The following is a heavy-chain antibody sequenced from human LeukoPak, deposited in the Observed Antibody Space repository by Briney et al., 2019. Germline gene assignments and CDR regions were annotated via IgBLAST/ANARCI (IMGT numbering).Heavy chain of an antibody. D-gene: IGHD3-10*01. CDR2: IYPGDSDT. CDR1: GYSFTSYW. CDR3: ATSRHYYGSGSYYKVGAFDI. V-gene: IGHV5-51*01. Sequence: GESLKISFKGSGYSFTSYWIGWVRPMPGKGLEWMGIIYPGDSDTRYSPSFQGQVTISADKSISTAYLQWSSLKASDPALSFCATSRHYYGSGSYYKVGAFDIWGQGTMVTVSS. J-gene: IGHJ3*02.